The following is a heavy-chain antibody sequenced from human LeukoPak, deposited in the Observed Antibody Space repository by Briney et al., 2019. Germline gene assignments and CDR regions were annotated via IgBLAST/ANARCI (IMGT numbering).Heavy chain of an antibody. CDR3: ARQRITMVRGVIIRLYYFDY. CDR2: INAGNGNT. CDR1: GYTFTSYA. V-gene: IGHV1-3*01. D-gene: IGHD3-10*01. J-gene: IGHJ4*02. Sequence: ASVKVSCKASGYTFTSYAMHWVRQAPGQRLEWMGWINAGNGNTKYSQKFQGRVTMTRDTSTSTVYMELSSLRSEDTAVYYCARQRITMVRGVIIRLYYFDYWGQGTLVTVSS.